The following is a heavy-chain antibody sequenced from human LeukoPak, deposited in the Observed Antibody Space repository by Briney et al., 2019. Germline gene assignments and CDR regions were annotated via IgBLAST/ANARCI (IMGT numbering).Heavy chain of an antibody. J-gene: IGHJ4*02. CDR2: IYYSGST. CDR3: ARQSPRRLTYYDYIWGGSPPEDFDY. D-gene: IGHD3-16*01. Sequence: SETLSLTCTVSGGSISSSSYYWGWIRQPPGKGLEWIGSIYYSGSTYYNPSLKSRVTISVDTSKNQFSLKLSSVTAADTAVYYCARQSPRRLTYYDYIWGGSPPEDFDYWGQGTLVTVSS. V-gene: IGHV4-39*01. CDR1: GGSISSSSYY.